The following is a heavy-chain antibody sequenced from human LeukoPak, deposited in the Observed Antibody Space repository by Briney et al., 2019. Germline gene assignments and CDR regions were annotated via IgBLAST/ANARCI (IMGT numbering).Heavy chain of an antibody. CDR1: GYTFTIYY. V-gene: IGHV1-46*01. D-gene: IGHD2-2*01. CDR2: INPSGGST. Sequence: ASVTVSFKASGYTFTIYYMHWVRQAPGQGLEWMGIINPSGGSTSYAQNFQGRVNMTRDTSTSKVYMELSSLRSEDTHACYCAREEDGSSTSMPPGYFDYWGQGTLVTVSS. J-gene: IGHJ4*02. CDR3: AREEDGSSTSMPPGYFDY.